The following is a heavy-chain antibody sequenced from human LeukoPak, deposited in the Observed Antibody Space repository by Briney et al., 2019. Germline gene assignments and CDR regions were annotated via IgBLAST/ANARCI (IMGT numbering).Heavy chain of an antibody. CDR2: IDWDDDK. CDR1: GFSLSTSGMC. Sequence: ESGPTLVNPTQTLTLTCTFSGFSLSTSGMCVSWIRQPPGKALEWLARIDWDDDKYYSTSLKTRLTISKDTSKDQVVLTMTNMDPVDTATYYCARSYYDSSGYYPDYWGQGTLVTVSS. V-gene: IGHV2-70*11. D-gene: IGHD3-22*01. J-gene: IGHJ4*02. CDR3: ARSYYDSSGYYPDY.